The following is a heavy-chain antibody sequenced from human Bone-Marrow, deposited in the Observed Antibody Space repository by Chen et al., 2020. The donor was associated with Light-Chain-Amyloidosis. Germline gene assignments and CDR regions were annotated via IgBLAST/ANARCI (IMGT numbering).Heavy chain of an antibody. CDR2: IYHTGTT. Sequence: QVQLQESGPGLVKPSETLSLTSRVSGYSISSGYYWGWIRQPPGKGLEWIGSIYHTGTTYYNPSLKSRVTISLDRSKHQFSLKLSTVNAADTAVYYSTKAGVNGTGYFSPFDHWGQGYLVTVSS. CDR3: TKAGVNGTGYFSPFDH. J-gene: IGHJ4*02. CDR1: GYSISSGYY. D-gene: IGHD2-8*02. V-gene: IGHV4-38-2*02.